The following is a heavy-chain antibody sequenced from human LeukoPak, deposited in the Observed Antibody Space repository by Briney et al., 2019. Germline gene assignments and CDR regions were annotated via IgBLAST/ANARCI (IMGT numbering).Heavy chain of an antibody. D-gene: IGHD5-18*01. Sequence: GGSLRLSCAASGFTFSAYAMSWVRQAPGKGLEWVSAVSGSGLSTYYADSVKGRFTISRDNSKSTLYLQMSSLRAEDTAVYYCAKGGHSYGYSTDYWGQGTLVTVSS. CDR2: VSGSGLST. J-gene: IGHJ4*02. V-gene: IGHV3-23*01. CDR1: GFTFSAYA. CDR3: AKGGHSYGYSTDY.